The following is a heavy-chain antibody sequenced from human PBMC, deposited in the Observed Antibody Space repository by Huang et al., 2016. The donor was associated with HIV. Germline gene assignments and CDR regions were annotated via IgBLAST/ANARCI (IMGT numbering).Heavy chain of an antibody. Sequence: QVQLVQSRAEVKKPGASVKVSCKVSEYTLTELSIHWVRQHPGTGLEWVGGFDPEIGETSYAQKFQGRVTMTEDTSTETAFMELSGLRPEDTAVYYCATGFDVFFDFWGQGTLVTVSS. CDR3: ATGFDVFFDF. V-gene: IGHV1-24*01. J-gene: IGHJ4*02. CDR2: FDPEIGET. CDR1: EYTLTELS. D-gene: IGHD3-9*01.